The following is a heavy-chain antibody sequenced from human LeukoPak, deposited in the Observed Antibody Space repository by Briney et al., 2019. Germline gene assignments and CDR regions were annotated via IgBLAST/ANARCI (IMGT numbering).Heavy chain of an antibody. J-gene: IGHJ4*02. CDR2: IQYDGTNK. CDR3: ARGPSGYHNT. CDR1: GFNFNNYG. V-gene: IGHV3-30*02. D-gene: IGHD5-12*01. Sequence: GGSLRLSCAASGFNFNNYGMHWVRQAPGKGLEWVTFIQYDGTNKYYIDSVKGRFTISRDNSKNTLYLQMNSLRAEDTAVYYCARGPSGYHNTGGQGTLVTVSS.